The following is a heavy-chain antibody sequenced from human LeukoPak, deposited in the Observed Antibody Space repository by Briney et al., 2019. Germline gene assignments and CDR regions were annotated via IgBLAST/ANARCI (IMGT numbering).Heavy chain of an antibody. D-gene: IGHD3-9*01. CDR3: ASALSTSDLTGYYTVGAFDI. J-gene: IGHJ3*02. CDR2: ISSSGSTI. Sequence: GGSLRLSCAASGFTFSDYYMSWIRQAPGKGLEWVSYISSSGSTIYYADSVKGRFTISRDNAKNSLYLQMNSLRAEDTAVYYCASALSTSDLTGYYTVGAFDIWGQGTMVTVSS. V-gene: IGHV3-11*04. CDR1: GFTFSDYY.